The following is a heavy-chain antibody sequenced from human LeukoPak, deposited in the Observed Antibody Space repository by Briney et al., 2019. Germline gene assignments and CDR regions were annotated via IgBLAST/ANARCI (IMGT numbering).Heavy chain of an antibody. CDR3: ARRGGDGYKNNWFDP. V-gene: IGHV4-4*09. Sequence: PSESLSLTCTVSGGSISSYYWSWIRQPPGKGLEWIGYIYTSGSTNYNPSLKSRVTISVDTSKNQFSLKLSSVTAADTAVYYCARRGGDGYKNNWFDPWGQGTLVTVSS. D-gene: IGHD5-24*01. CDR1: GGSISSYY. CDR2: IYTSGST. J-gene: IGHJ5*02.